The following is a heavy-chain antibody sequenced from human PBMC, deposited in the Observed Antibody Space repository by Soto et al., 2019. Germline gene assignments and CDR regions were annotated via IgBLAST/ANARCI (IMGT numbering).Heavy chain of an antibody. V-gene: IGHV3-30-3*01. Sequence: QVQLVGSGGGVVQPGRSLKLSCAASGFAFDTYSIHWVRQVPDKGLEWVAVISFDGVDKYYRDSLKGRFTISRDNSRDTVYLQMNSLRTEDTAVYFCTRELVEPRPDYFYYGMDVWGQGTTVTVSS. CDR2: ISFDGVDK. J-gene: IGHJ6*02. CDR1: GFAFDTYS. CDR3: TRELVEPRPDYFYYGMDV.